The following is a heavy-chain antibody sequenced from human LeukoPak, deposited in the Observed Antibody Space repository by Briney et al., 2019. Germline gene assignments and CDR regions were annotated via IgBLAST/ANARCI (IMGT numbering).Heavy chain of an antibody. CDR2: ISGSGTTI. D-gene: IGHD6-13*01. CDR1: GFAFSDYY. J-gene: IGHJ4*02. CDR3: ARDPAAGTFTDY. V-gene: IGHV3-11*04. Sequence: PGGSLRLSCAAFGFAFSDYYMSWIRQAPGKGLEWVSYISGSGTTIYYADSVKGRFTISRDNAKNSLYLQMNSLRAEDTAVYYCARDPAAGTFTDYWGQGTLVTVSS.